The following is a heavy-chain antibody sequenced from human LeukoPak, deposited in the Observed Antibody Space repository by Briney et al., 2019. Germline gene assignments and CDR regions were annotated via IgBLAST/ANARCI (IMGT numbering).Heavy chain of an antibody. CDR2: INHSGST. D-gene: IGHD6-19*01. V-gene: IGHV4-34*01. J-gene: IGHJ5*02. CDR3: ARDSRSGWGNWFDP. Sequence: SETLSLTCAVYGGSFSGYYWSWIRQPPGKGLEWIGEINHSGSTNYNPSLKSRVTISVDTSKNQFSLKLSSVTAADTAVYYCARDSRSGWGNWFDPWGQGTLVTVSS. CDR1: GGSFSGYY.